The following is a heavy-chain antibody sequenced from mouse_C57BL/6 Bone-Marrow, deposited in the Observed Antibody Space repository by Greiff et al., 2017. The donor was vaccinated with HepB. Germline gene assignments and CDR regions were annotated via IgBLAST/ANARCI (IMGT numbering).Heavy chain of an antibody. V-gene: IGHV2-9*01. CDR3: AKRGTTVGGPWYFDV. D-gene: IGHD1-1*01. CDR1: GFSLTSYG. Sequence: VKLMESGPGLVAPSQSLSITCTVSGFSLTSYGVDWVRQPPGKGLEWLGVIWGGGSTNYNSALMSRLSISKDNSKSQVFLKMNSLQTDDTAMYYCAKRGTTVGGPWYFDVWGTGTTVTVSS. J-gene: IGHJ1*03. CDR2: IWGGGST.